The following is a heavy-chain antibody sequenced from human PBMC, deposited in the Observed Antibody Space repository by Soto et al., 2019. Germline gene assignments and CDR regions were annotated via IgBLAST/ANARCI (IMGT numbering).Heavy chain of an antibody. J-gene: IGHJ4*02. CDR1: GFTFDDYA. CDR3: AKDIGDTAKVMVY. V-gene: IGHV3-9*01. CDR2: INWNSDSM. D-gene: IGHD5-18*01. Sequence: GGSLRLSCAASGFTFDDYAMHWVRQAPGKGLEWVSGINWNSDSMGYADSVKGRFTISRDSAKNSLYLQMNSLRAEDTALYFCAKDIGDTAKVMVYWGQGTLVTVSS.